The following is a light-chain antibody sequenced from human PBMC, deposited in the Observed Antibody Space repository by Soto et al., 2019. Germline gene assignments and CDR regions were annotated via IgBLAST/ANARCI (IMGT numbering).Light chain of an antibody. V-gene: IGKV3-20*01. J-gene: IGKJ3*01. Sequence: EIVLTQSPGTLSLSPGERATLSCRASQSVSSNFLAWYQQKPGQAPRLLIYGASSRAIGIPDRFSGSGSGTDFTLTISRLEPEDFAVYYCQQSGRSPFTFGPGTKVDIK. CDR1: QSVSSNF. CDR2: GAS. CDR3: QQSGRSPFT.